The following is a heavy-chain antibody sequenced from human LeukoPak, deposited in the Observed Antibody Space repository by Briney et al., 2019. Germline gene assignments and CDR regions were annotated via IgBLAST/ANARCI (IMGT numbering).Heavy chain of an antibody. CDR2: IIPIFGAP. J-gene: IGHJ5*02. D-gene: IGHD3-3*01. CDR3: ARCYDLWSGYYRWLDP. CDR1: GGTFSSYA. Sequence: EASVKVSCKGSGGTFSSYAISWVRQAPGQGLEWMGGIIPIFGAPNYAQKFQGRVTITADESTSTAYMEVSSLRSEDTAVYYCARCYDLWSGYYRWLDPWGQGTLVTVSS. V-gene: IGHV1-69*01.